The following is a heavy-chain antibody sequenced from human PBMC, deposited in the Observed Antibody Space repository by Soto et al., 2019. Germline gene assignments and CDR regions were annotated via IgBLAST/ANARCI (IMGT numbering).Heavy chain of an antibody. J-gene: IGHJ3*02. V-gene: IGHV4-34*01. D-gene: IGHD1-1*01. CDR3: ARDGTGTGDAFDI. CDR1: GGSFSVYY. CDR2: INHSGST. Sequence: SETLSLTCAVYGGSFSVYYWSWIRQPPGKGLEWIGEINHSGSTNYNPSLKSRVTISVDTSKNQFSLKLSSVTAADTAVYYCARDGTGTGDAFDIWGQGTMVTVSS.